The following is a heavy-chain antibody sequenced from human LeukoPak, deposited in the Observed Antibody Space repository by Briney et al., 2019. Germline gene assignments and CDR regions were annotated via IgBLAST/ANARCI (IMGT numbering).Heavy chain of an antibody. Sequence: PSETLSLTCTVSGGSISSYYLSWIRQPPGKGLEWIGYIYYSGSTNYNPSLKSRVTISVDTSKNQFSLKLSSVTAADTAVYYCARESLYAFDIWGQGTMVTVSS. CDR2: IYYSGST. J-gene: IGHJ3*02. V-gene: IGHV4-59*01. CDR1: GGSISSYY. D-gene: IGHD3-16*02. CDR3: ARESLYAFDI.